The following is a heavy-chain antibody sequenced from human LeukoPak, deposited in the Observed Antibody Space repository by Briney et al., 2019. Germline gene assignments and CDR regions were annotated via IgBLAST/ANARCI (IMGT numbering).Heavy chain of an antibody. Sequence: GGSLRLSCAASGFAFNTYHMNWVRQAPGKGLEWVSFISTSSSSIIYYADSVKGRFTISRDNAKNSLYLQMNSLRAEDTAVYYCARERSPITMIVKNRGDWFDPWGQGTLVTVSS. D-gene: IGHD3-22*01. J-gene: IGHJ5*02. CDR1: GFAFNTYH. CDR2: ISTSSSSII. V-gene: IGHV3-21*05. CDR3: ARERSPITMIVKNRGDWFDP.